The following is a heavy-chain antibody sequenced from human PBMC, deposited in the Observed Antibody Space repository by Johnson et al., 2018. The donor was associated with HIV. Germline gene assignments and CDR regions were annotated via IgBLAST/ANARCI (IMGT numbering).Heavy chain of an antibody. CDR1: GFIFSSYA. V-gene: IGHV3-30*04. CDR2: ISYDGGLK. J-gene: IGHJ3*02. Sequence: QMLLVESGGGVVQPGRSLRLSCGASGFIFSSYAMHWVRQAPGKGLEWVTVISYDGGLKYYADSVKGRFTISRDNSKNTLYLQMNSLRADDTAVYYCARLPSGYSRDGFNIWGQGTMVTVSS. D-gene: IGHD5-18*01. CDR3: ARLPSGYSRDGFNI.